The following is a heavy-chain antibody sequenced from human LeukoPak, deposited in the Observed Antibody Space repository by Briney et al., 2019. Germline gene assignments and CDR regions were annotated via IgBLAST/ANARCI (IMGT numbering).Heavy chain of an antibody. J-gene: IGHJ4*02. Sequence: GGSLRLSCVASGFTLSTYWMTWIRQAPGKGLQWVANIKTDGSEKYYVDSVKGRFTISRDNAKNSLYLQMNSLRAEDTAVYYCAKGQETYCSSTSCYSTADYWGQGTLVTVSS. CDR3: AKGQETYCSSTSCYSTADY. D-gene: IGHD2-2*01. CDR1: GFTLSTYW. CDR2: IKTDGSEK. V-gene: IGHV3-7*01.